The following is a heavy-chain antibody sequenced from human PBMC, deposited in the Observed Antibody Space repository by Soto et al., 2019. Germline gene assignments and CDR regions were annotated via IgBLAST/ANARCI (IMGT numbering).Heavy chain of an antibody. D-gene: IGHD3-10*01. V-gene: IGHV1-18*01. CDR3: ARVKFGEPFDY. Sequence: ASVKVSCKASGYTFTNYRINWLRQARGQGIEWMGWFNPKNGNTNYAQTFEGRLTLTTDTSTSTAFMELSNLRSDDTAFYYCARVKFGEPFDYWGQGALVTVSS. CDR1: GYTFTNYR. CDR2: FNPKNGNT. J-gene: IGHJ4*02.